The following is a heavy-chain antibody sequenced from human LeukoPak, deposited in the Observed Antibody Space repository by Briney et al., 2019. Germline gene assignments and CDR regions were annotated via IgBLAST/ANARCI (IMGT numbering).Heavy chain of an antibody. D-gene: IGHD3-10*01. CDR2: IKQDGSAQ. V-gene: IGHV3-7*01. CDR1: GFTLSPYW. Sequence: GGSLRLSCAASGFTLSPYWMTWVRQAPGKGLEWVANIKQDGSAQHYVDSVKGRFTISRDNAKNSLYLQMNSLRVEDTAVYYCATDNYGWGRHDSWGQGTLVTVSS. J-gene: IGHJ5*01. CDR3: ATDNYGWGRHDS.